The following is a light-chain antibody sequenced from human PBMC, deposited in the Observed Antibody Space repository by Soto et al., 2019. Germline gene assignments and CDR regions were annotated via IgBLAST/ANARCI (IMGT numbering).Light chain of an antibody. Sequence: QSALTQPASVSGSPGQSITISCTGTSSDVGGYNYVSWYQHHPGKAPKLIIYDVSNRPSGVSNRFSGSKSDNTASLTISGLQPEDEADYYCSSYTSSSTLVFGTGTKLTVL. CDR1: SSDVGGYNY. CDR2: DVS. J-gene: IGLJ1*01. CDR3: SSYTSSSTLV. V-gene: IGLV2-14*03.